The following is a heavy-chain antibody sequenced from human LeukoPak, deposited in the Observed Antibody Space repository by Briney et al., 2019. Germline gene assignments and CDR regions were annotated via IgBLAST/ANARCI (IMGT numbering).Heavy chain of an antibody. V-gene: IGHV1-3*01. CDR2: INAGNGNT. Sequence: ASVKVSCKASGYTFTSYAMHWVRQAPGQRLEWMGWINAGNGNTKYSQKFQGRVTITRDTSASTAYMELSSLRSEDTAVYSCARGVAANRYYFDYWGQGTLVTVSS. CDR3: ARGVAANRYYFDY. J-gene: IGHJ4*02. CDR1: GYTFTSYA. D-gene: IGHD5-12*01.